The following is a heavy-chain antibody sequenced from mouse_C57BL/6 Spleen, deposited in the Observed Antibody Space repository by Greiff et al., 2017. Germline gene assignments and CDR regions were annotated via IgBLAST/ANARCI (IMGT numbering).Heavy chain of an antibody. D-gene: IGHD2-10*02. CDR3: ARWYGNYPYYAMDY. CDR1: GYTFTSYW. Sequence: VQLQQPGAELVKPGASVKMSCKASGYTFTSYWITWVKQRPGQGLEWIGDIYPGSGSTNYNEKFKSKATLTVDTSSSTAYMQLSSLTSEDSAVYYCARWYGNYPYYAMDYWGQGTSVTVSS. V-gene: IGHV1-55*01. CDR2: IYPGSGST. J-gene: IGHJ4*01.